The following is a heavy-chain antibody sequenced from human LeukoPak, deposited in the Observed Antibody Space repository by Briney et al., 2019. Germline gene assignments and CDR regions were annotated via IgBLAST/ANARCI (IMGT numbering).Heavy chain of an antibody. J-gene: IGHJ4*02. V-gene: IGHV3-7*01. Sequence: GGSLRLSCAASGFTFSSYWMSWVRQAPGKGLEWVANMKQDGSEKYYVDSVKGRFTISRDNAKNSLYLQMNSLRAEDTAVYYCARRYCSGGSCYSYFDYWGQGTLVTVSS. CDR1: GFTFSSYW. CDR2: MKQDGSEK. D-gene: IGHD2-15*01. CDR3: ARRYCSGGSCYSYFDY.